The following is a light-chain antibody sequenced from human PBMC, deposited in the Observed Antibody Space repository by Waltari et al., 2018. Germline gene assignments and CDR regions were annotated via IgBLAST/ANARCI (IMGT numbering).Light chain of an antibody. CDR1: SSDVGGYNY. CDR2: EGS. V-gene: IGLV2-8*01. J-gene: IGLJ1*01. Sequence: QSALTQPPSTSGSPGQSVTISCTGTSSDVGGYNYVSWYQQHPGKAPKLMIYEGSKRPSGVPDRFSGSKSGNTASLTVSGLQAEDEADYYCSSYAGSNNYVCGTGTKVTVL. CDR3: SSYAGSNNYV.